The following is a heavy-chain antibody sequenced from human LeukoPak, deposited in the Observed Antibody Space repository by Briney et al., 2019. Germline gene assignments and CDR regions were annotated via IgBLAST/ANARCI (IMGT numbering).Heavy chain of an antibody. CDR3: ARHNLQGSSWPEFDY. J-gene: IGHJ4*02. CDR1: GGSISSYY. CDR2: IYYSGST. V-gene: IGHV4-59*08. Sequence: SETLSLTCTVSGGSISSYYWSWIRQPPGKGLEWIGYIYYSGSTNYNPSLKSRVTISVDTSKNQFSLKLSSVTAADTAVYYCARHNLQGSSWPEFDYWGQGTLVTVSS. D-gene: IGHD6-13*01.